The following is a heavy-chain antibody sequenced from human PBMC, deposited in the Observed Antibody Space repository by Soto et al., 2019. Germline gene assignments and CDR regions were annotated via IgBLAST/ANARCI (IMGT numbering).Heavy chain of an antibody. CDR3: ARGGMVIIPTATAFDY. D-gene: IGHD2-2*01. Sequence: QVQLQESGPGLVKPSETLSLTCTVSGGSISTYYWSWVRQPAGEGLEWIGRIYASGSTNYNPSLKSRVTIAAATSKNQFSLKLSSVTAADTAVYYCARGGMVIIPTATAFDYWGQGTLVTVSS. CDR1: GGSISTYY. J-gene: IGHJ4*02. V-gene: IGHV4-4*07. CDR2: IYASGST.